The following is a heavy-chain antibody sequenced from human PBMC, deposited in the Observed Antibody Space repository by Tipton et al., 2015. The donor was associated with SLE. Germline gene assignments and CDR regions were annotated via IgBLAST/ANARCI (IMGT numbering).Heavy chain of an antibody. CDR2: IRSKAYGGTT. D-gene: IGHD6-6*01. CDR1: GFTFGDYA. Sequence: SLRLSYTAFGFTFGDYAMSWVRQAPGKGLEWVGFIRSKAYGGTTEYAASVKGRFTISRDDSKSIAYLQMNSLKTEDTAVYYCTRASYSSSSGFDYWGQGTLVTVSS. J-gene: IGHJ4*02. CDR3: TRASYSSSSGFDY. V-gene: IGHV3-49*04.